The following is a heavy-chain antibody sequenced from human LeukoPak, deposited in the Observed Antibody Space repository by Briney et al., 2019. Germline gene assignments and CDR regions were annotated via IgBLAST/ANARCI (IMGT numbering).Heavy chain of an antibody. Sequence: ASGKVSCKASGYTFTDYYMDWVRQAPGQGLEWMGWINPNSGGTNYAQQFQGRVTMSRDTSNSTAYMELSRLRSDDTAVYYCARDGPRGDVDYWGQGTLVTVSS. CDR3: ARDGPRGDVDY. D-gene: IGHD3-10*01. V-gene: IGHV1-2*02. CDR1: GYTFTDYY. J-gene: IGHJ4*02. CDR2: INPNSGGT.